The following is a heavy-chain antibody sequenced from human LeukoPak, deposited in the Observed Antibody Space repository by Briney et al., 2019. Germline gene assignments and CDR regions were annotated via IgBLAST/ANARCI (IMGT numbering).Heavy chain of an antibody. CDR3: ARDHPVGHSSGWYPFDY. V-gene: IGHV1-69*04. J-gene: IGHJ4*02. D-gene: IGHD6-19*01. CDR1: RGTLSSYT. CDR2: IIPILGIA. Sequence: SVKVSCKASRGTLSSYTISWVRQAPGQGLEWMGRIIPILGIANYVQKFQGRVTITADKSTSTAYMELSSLRSEDTAVYYCARDHPVGHSSGWYPFDYWGQGTLVTVSS.